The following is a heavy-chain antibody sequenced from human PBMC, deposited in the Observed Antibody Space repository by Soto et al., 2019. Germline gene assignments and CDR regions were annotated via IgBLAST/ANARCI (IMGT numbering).Heavy chain of an antibody. CDR3: ARLRIATNNYKWFDP. V-gene: IGHV4-31*03. D-gene: IGHD2-21*01. CDR1: GAALNSGNYY. Sequence: PSETLSLTCSVSGAALNSGNYYWSWIRQVPGKGLEWIGHIYVTGAVDYNPSLRDRITISQDTSERQFSLNLRLVTAADMAGYYCARLRIATNNYKWFDPWGQGTLVTVSS. J-gene: IGHJ5*02. CDR2: IYVTGAV.